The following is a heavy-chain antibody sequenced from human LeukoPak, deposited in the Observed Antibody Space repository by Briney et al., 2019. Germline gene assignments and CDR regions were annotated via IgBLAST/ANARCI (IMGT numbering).Heavy chain of an antibody. Sequence: GGSLRLSCAASGFTFSSYRMNWVRQAPGKGLEWVSYISSSSSSTIYYADSVKGRFTISRDNAKNSLYLQMNSLRAEDTAVYYCARSSRELGGYAPWELMPLFDYWGQGTLVTVSS. V-gene: IGHV3-48*01. CDR3: ARSSRELGGYAPWELMPLFDY. CDR1: GFTFSSYR. D-gene: IGHD1-7*01. CDR2: ISSSSSSTI. J-gene: IGHJ4*02.